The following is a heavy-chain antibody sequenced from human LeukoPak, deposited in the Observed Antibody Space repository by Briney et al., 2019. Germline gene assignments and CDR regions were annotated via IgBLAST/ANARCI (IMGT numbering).Heavy chain of an antibody. D-gene: IGHD1-26*01. J-gene: IGHJ4*02. CDR3: ARERGSYFDY. Sequence: SETLSLTCTVSGYSISSGYYWGWIRQPPGKGLEWIGCIYHSGSTYYNPSLKSRVTISVDTSKNQFSLKLSSVTAADTAVYYCARERGSYFDYWGQGTLVTVSS. CDR2: IYHSGST. CDR1: GYSISSGYY. V-gene: IGHV4-38-2*02.